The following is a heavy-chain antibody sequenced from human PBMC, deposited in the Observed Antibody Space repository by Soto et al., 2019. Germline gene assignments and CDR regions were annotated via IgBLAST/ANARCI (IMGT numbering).Heavy chain of an antibody. Sequence: QVQLVRSGAEVKKPGSSVKVSCKASGGTFSSYAISWVRQAPGQGLEWMGGIIPIFGTANYAQKFQGRVTITADKSTSTAYMELSSLRSEDTAVYYCARDDSSGYYYPNWFDPWGQGTLVTVSS. CDR1: GGTFSSYA. D-gene: IGHD3-22*01. CDR2: IIPIFGTA. CDR3: ARDDSSGYYYPNWFDP. J-gene: IGHJ5*02. V-gene: IGHV1-69*06.